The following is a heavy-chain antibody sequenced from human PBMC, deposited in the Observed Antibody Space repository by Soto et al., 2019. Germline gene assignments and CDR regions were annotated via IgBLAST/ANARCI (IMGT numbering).Heavy chain of an antibody. V-gene: IGHV1-18*01. D-gene: IGHD6-19*01. CDR1: GYTFTSYG. Sequence: ASVKVSCKASGYTFTSYGISWVRQAPGQGLEWMGWISAYNGNTNYAQKLQGRVTMTTDTSTSTAYMELRSLRSDDTAVYYCARDRDGSSSGWHHDAFDIWGQGTMVTVSS. CDR2: ISAYNGNT. CDR3: ARDRDGSSSGWHHDAFDI. J-gene: IGHJ3*02.